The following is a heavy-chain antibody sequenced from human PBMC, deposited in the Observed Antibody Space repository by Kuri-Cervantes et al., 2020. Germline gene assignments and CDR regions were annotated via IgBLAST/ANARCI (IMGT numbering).Heavy chain of an antibody. V-gene: IGHV3-23*01. CDR2: ISGSGGST. CDR1: GFTFSNYG. Sequence: GESLKISCVTSGFTFSNYGMHWVRQAPGKGLEWVSAISGSGGSTYYADSVKGRFTISRDNSKNTLYLQMNSLRAEDTAVYYCAKFATIFGVVIMDYDYWGQGTLVTVSS. D-gene: IGHD3-3*01. CDR3: AKFATIFGVVIMDYDY. J-gene: IGHJ4*02.